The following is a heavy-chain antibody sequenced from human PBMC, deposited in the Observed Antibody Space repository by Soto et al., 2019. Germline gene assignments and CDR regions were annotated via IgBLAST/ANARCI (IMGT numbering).Heavy chain of an antibody. J-gene: IGHJ4*02. D-gene: IGHD3-3*01. Sequence: PGGSLRLSCAASGITYSTSAMSWVRQAPGKGLEWVSYISRTGSNVYYAESVKGRFTISRDNAKNSLYLQMDSLRAEDTAVYYCASPGPGYDFWSRYSYYFDYWGQGTPVTVSS. CDR3: ASPGPGYDFWSRYSYYFDY. V-gene: IGHV3-11*01. CDR1: GITYSTSA. CDR2: ISRTGSNV.